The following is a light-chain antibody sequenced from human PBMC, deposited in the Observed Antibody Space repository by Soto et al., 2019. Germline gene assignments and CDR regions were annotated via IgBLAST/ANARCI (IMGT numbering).Light chain of an antibody. CDR1: SSNIGSYNL. J-gene: IGLJ2*01. CDR3: SSYAGSSSVL. CDR2: EAT. Sequence: QSVLTQPASVSGSPGQSITISCTGTSSNIGSYNLVSWYQQLPGSAPKVLIYEATKRPSGVSSRFSGSRSGNTASLTISGLQAEDEADYYCSSYAGSSSVLFGGGTKLTVL. V-gene: IGLV2-23*01.